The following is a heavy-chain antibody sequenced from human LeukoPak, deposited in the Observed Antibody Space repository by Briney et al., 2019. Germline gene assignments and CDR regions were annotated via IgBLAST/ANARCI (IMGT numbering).Heavy chain of an antibody. CDR2: IYYSGST. Sequence: SETLSLTCTVSGGSLSSSSYYWGWIRQPPGKGLEWIGSIYYSGSTYYNPSLKSRVTISVDTSENQFSLKLSSVTAADTAVSYCAIRQTNYYDSSGKNDYWGQGTLVTVSS. CDR3: AIRQTNYYDSSGKNDY. J-gene: IGHJ4*02. CDR1: GGSLSSSSYY. D-gene: IGHD3-22*01. V-gene: IGHV4-39*01.